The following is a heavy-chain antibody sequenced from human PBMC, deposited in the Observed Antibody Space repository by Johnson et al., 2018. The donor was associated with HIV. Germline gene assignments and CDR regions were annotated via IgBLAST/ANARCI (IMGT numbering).Heavy chain of an antibody. D-gene: IGHD5-24*01. V-gene: IGHV3-11*04. Sequence: QVQLVESGGGVVQPGGSLRLSCAASGFTFSDYYMNWMRQAPGKGLEWLSYISSSGTAKYYADSVKGRFTISRDNAKNSLYLQMNSLRAEDTAVYYCAREMAWEDAFDIWGQGTMVTVSS. CDR3: AREMAWEDAFDI. J-gene: IGHJ3*02. CDR1: GFTFSDYY. CDR2: ISSSGTAK.